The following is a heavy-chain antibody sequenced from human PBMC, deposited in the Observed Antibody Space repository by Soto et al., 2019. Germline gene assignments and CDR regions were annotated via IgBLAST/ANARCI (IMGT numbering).Heavy chain of an antibody. CDR1: GGSISSSNW. CDR2: IYPSGST. CDR3: AGEPPDEGSDDY. V-gene: IGHV4-4*02. D-gene: IGHD2-15*01. J-gene: IGHJ4*02. Sequence: QVQLQESGPGLVKPSGTLSLTCAVSGGSISSSNWWTWVRQPPGKGLEWIGEIYPSGSTNYNPSLKSRVTISVDKSRNQFSLNLTSVTAADTALYYCAGEPPDEGSDDYWGQGTLVTVSA.